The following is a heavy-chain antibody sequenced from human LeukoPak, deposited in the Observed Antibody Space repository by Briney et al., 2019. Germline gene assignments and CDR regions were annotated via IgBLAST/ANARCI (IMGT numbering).Heavy chain of an antibody. CDR1: GYTFTCYY. CDR3: ARDRNVYYFDY. Sequence: AXVKVXCXASGYTFTCYYMHWVRQAPGQGLEWMGWINPNSGGTNYAQKFQGRVTMTRDTYISTDYMELSRLRYEDTAVYYCARDRNVYYFDYWGQGTLVTVSS. V-gene: IGHV1-2*02. J-gene: IGHJ4*02. CDR2: INPNSGGT.